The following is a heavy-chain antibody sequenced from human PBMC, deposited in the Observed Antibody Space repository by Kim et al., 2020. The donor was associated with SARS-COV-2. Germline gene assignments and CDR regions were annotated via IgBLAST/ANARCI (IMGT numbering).Heavy chain of an antibody. CDR3: ARALLWFGESFGAFDI. J-gene: IGHJ3*02. V-gene: IGHV3-30*07. Sequence: SVKGRFTISRDNSKNTLYPQMNSLRAEDTAVYYCARALLWFGESFGAFDIWGQGTMVTVSS. D-gene: IGHD3-10*01.